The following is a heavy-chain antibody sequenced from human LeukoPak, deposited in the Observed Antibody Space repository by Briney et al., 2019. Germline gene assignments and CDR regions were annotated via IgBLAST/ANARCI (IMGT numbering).Heavy chain of an antibody. CDR2: IIPSGGST. Sequence: ASVKVSCKASGYTFTTYYIHWVRQAPGQGLEWMGIIIPSGGSTSYAQKFQGRVTMTRDTSTSTVYMELSSLRSEDTAVYYCARDGYTYGFDYWDQGTLVTVSS. V-gene: IGHV1-46*01. CDR3: ARDGYTYGFDY. D-gene: IGHD5-18*01. CDR1: GYTFTTYY. J-gene: IGHJ4*02.